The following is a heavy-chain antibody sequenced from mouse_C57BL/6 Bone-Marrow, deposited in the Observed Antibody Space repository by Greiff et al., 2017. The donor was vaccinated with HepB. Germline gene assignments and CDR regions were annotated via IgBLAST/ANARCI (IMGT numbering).Heavy chain of an antibody. Sequence: EVQLVESGGGLVKPGGSLKLSCAASGFTFSDYGMHWVRQAPEKGLEWVAYISSGSSTIYYADTVKGRFTLSRDNAKNTLFLQMTSLRSEDTAMYYCARRYYGSRYYFDYWGQGTTLTVSS. CDR1: GFTFSDYG. V-gene: IGHV5-17*01. CDR3: ARRYYGSRYYFDY. D-gene: IGHD1-1*01. J-gene: IGHJ2*01. CDR2: ISSGSSTI.